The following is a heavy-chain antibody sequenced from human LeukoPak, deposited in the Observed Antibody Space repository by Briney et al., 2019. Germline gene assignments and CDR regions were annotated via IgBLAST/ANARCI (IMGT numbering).Heavy chain of an antibody. CDR2: INPSGSST. CDR1: GYTFTNFY. D-gene: IGHD6-6*01. CDR3: ATDHPRARSSSWRYYYMDV. V-gene: IGHV1-46*01. Sequence: ASVKVSCMSSGYTFTNFYMHWVRQALGQGLEWMGLINPSGSSTWFAEKFQGRIILTRDMSTTTDYMELSSLRSEDTAVYYCATDHPRARSSSWRYYYMDVWGKGTTVTVSS. J-gene: IGHJ6*03.